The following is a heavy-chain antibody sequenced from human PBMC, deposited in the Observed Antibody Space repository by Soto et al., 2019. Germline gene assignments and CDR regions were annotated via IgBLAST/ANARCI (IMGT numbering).Heavy chain of an antibody. J-gene: IGHJ6*02. CDR1: GFTFSSYG. CDR3: AKPMVRGVSYYYYGMDV. V-gene: IGHV3-30*18. CDR2: ISYDGSNK. D-gene: IGHD3-10*01. Sequence: QVQLVESGGGVVQPGRSLRLSCAASGFTFSSYGMHWVRQAPGKGLEWVAVISYDGSNKYYADSVKGRFTISRDNSKNTLYLQMNSLRAEDTAVYYCAKPMVRGVSYYYYGMDVRGQGTTVTVSS.